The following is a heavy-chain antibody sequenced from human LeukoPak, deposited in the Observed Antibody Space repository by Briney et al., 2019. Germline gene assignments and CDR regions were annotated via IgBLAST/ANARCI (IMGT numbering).Heavy chain of an antibody. CDR3: ARAEKSDYGDYRYYYYGMDV. D-gene: IGHD4-17*01. Sequence: SNKYYADSVKGLLTISRDNSKNTLYLQMNSLRAEDTAVYYCARAEKSDYGDYRYYYYGMDVWGQGTTVTVSS. J-gene: IGHJ6*02. CDR2: SNK. V-gene: IGHV3-30-3*01.